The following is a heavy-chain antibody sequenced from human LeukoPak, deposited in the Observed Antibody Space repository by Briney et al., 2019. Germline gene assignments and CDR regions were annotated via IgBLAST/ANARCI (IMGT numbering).Heavy chain of an antibody. D-gene: IGHD3-10*01. CDR3: AKSYSYGSGSYFKTFDY. CDR2: ISDNGGRT. Sequence: GGSLRLSCAASGFTFSNYAMSWVRQVPGKGLEWVSAISDNGGRTYYVDSVRDRFTISRDNSKNTLYLQMNSLRAEDTAVYYCAKSYSYGSGSYFKTFDYWGQGTLVTVSS. V-gene: IGHV3-23*01. CDR1: GFTFSNYA. J-gene: IGHJ4*02.